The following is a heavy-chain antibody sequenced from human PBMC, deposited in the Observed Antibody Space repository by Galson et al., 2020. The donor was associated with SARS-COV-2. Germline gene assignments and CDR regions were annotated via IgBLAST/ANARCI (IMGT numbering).Heavy chain of an antibody. CDR3: VKQGLTLDGLHWFDP. Sequence: ETSETLSLTCTVSGGSISSRSDYWGWIRQPPGKGLEWIGSIYYTGSTYDNPSVKSRVTISVDTSKNQFSLNLSSVTAVDTAIYYCVKQGLTLDGLHWFDPWGQGTLVTVSS. V-gene: IGHV4-39*01. CDR2: IYYTGST. J-gene: IGHJ5*02. D-gene: IGHD1-1*01. CDR1: GGSISSRSDY.